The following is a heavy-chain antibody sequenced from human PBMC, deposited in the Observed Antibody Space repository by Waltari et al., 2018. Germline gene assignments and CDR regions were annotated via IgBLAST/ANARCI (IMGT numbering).Heavy chain of an antibody. CDR2: IKQDGSEN. J-gene: IGHJ6*03. D-gene: IGHD4-17*01. CDR1: GFTLSSYC. V-gene: IGHV3-7*01. Sequence: EVQMVESGGGLVQPGGSLRVSCGASGFTLSSYCMTWVRQAPGKGLEWVANIKQDGSENYYVDSVKGRFTISRDDAKNSLYLQMNSLRNEDTAVYFCARVFVYGANSGKRPMDVWGKGTTVTVSS. CDR3: ARVFVYGANSGKRPMDV.